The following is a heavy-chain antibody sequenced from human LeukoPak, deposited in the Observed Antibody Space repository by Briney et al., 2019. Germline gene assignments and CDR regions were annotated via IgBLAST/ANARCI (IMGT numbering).Heavy chain of an antibody. D-gene: IGHD3-10*01. V-gene: IGHV3-21*01. CDR1: GFTFSSYS. CDR2: ISSSSSYI. J-gene: IGHJ4*02. Sequence: GGSLRLSCAASGFTFSSYSMNWARQAPGKGLEWVSSISSSSSYIYYADSVKGRFTISRDNAKNSLYLQMNSLRAEDTAVYYCARASEERITMVRGATLDYWGQGTLVTVSS. CDR3: ARASEERITMVRGATLDY.